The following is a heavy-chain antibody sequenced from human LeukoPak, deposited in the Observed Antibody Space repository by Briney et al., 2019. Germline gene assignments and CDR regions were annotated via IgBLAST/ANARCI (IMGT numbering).Heavy chain of an antibody. V-gene: IGHV7-4-1*02. Sequence: ASVKVSCKASGYTFTRYAMNWVRQAPGQGLEWMGWINTNTGNPTYAQGFTGRFVFSLDTSVSTAYLQISSLQAEDTAVYYCARDLLTLTPPWDYWGQGTLVTVSS. D-gene: IGHD1-14*01. J-gene: IGHJ4*02. CDR3: ARDLLTLTPPWDY. CDR1: GYTFTRYA. CDR2: INTNTGNP.